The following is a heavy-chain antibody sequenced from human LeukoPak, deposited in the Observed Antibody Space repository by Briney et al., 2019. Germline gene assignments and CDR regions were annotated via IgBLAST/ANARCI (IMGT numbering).Heavy chain of an antibody. V-gene: IGHV3-43*01. CDR2: ISWDGGST. CDR3: AKDKWRYGFWSALSG. Sequence: GGSLRLSCAASGFTFDDYTMHWVRQAPGKGLEWVSLISWDGGSTYYADSVKGRFTISRDNSKNSLYLQMNSLRTEDTALYYCAKDKWRYGFWSALSGWGQGTLVTVSS. D-gene: IGHD3-3*01. CDR1: GFTFDDYT. J-gene: IGHJ4*02.